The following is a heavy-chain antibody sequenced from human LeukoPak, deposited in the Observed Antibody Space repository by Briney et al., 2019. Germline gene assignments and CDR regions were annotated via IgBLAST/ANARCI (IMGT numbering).Heavy chain of an antibody. J-gene: IGHJ6*03. V-gene: IGHV3-7*01. D-gene: IGHD1-14*01. Sequence: GGPLRLSWAPSGFTFSSYWVSWVSQAPGKWREWVANIKQDGSEKYYEDSVKGRFTISRDNDKNSMYLQMNSLRAEDTAVYYCETANRNYYYYYMDVWGKGTTVTVSS. CDR3: ETANRNYYYYYMDV. CDR1: GFTFSSYW. CDR2: IKQDGSEK.